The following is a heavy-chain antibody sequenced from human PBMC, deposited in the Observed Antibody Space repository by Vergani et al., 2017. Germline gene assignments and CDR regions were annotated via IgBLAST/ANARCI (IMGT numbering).Heavy chain of an antibody. V-gene: IGHV3-23*01. Sequence: EVQLLESGGDLVQPGGSLRLSCTASGFIFSTYAMSWVRQAPGKGLEWVSGISASGAPTYYADSVKGRVTIYRDNSKNTLYLQMHSQSVEDTAVYYCASAYGRYVWCDYWGQRTLFTVSS. CDR2: ISASGAPT. J-gene: IGHJ4*01. D-gene: IGHD3-16*01. CDR3: ASAYGRYVWCDY. CDR1: GFIFSTYA.